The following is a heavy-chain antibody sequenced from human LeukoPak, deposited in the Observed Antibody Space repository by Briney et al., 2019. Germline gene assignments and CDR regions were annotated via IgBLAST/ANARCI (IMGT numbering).Heavy chain of an antibody. J-gene: IGHJ4*02. D-gene: IGHD3-22*01. CDR2: ISSDGSRT. V-gene: IGHV3-74*01. CDR3: LRMGSSAYTLI. CDR1: GFTFSNYW. Sequence: GGSLRLSCAASGFTFSNYWMHWVRQAPGKGLVWVSRISSDGSRTSYADSVKGRFTVSRDNAKNTLYLQMNSLRAEDTAVYYCLRMGSSAYTLIWGQGTLVTVSS.